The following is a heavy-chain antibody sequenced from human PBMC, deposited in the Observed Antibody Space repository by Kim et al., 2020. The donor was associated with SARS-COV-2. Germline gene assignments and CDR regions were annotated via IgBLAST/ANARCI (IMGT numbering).Heavy chain of an antibody. Sequence: ASVKVSCKASGYTFTSYAMHWVRQAPGQRLEWMGWINAGNGNTKYSQKFQGRVTITRDTSASTAYMELSSLRSEDTAVYYCARDSGYVLVHHYYYGMDVWGQGTTVTVSS. J-gene: IGHJ6*02. D-gene: IGHD5-12*01. V-gene: IGHV1-3*01. CDR2: INAGNGNT. CDR1: GYTFTSYA. CDR3: ARDSGYVLVHHYYYGMDV.